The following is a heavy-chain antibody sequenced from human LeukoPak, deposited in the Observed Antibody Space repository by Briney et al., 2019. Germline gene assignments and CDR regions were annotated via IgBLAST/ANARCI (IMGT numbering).Heavy chain of an antibody. J-gene: IGHJ2*01. Sequence: PSETLSLTCTVSGGSISDYSWSWIRQPPGKGLEWIGNIYYSGSANHNPSLKSRVTISRDTSKNQFSLKLSSVTAADTAVYYCARGEAAAAADWYFDLWGRGTLVTVSS. CDR2: IYYSGSA. CDR3: ARGEAAAAADWYFDL. V-gene: IGHV4-59*12. CDR1: GGSISDYS. D-gene: IGHD6-13*01.